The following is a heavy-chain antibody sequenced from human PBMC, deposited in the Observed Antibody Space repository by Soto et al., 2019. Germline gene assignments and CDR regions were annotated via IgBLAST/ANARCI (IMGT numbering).Heavy chain of an antibody. CDR1: GGSISIGDYY. J-gene: IGHJ6*02. CDR3: ARDHYVYDILTGYGYYYGMDV. Sequence: SETLSLTCTFSGGSISIGDYYWSWIRQPPGKGLEWIGYIYYSGSTYYNPSLKSRVTISVDTSKNQFSLKLSSVTAADTAVYYCARDHYVYDILTGYGYYYGMDVWGQGTTVS. D-gene: IGHD3-9*01. V-gene: IGHV4-30-4*01. CDR2: IYYSGST.